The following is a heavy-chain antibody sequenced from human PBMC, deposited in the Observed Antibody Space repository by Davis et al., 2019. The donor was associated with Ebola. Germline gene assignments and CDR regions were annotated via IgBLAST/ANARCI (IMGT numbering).Heavy chain of an antibody. CDR3: ARRDHYDASDYSGFFFDY. CDR1: GGSISSSSYY. CDR2: IFSSGST. Sequence: SETLSLTCTVSGGSISSSSYYWGWIRQPPGKGLEWIGIIFSSGSTNYNPSLTSRVTISVDTSKNQFSLKLTSVTAADTAMYFCARRDHYDASDYSGFFFDYWGQGTLVTVSS. D-gene: IGHD3-22*01. V-gene: IGHV4-39*01. J-gene: IGHJ4*02.